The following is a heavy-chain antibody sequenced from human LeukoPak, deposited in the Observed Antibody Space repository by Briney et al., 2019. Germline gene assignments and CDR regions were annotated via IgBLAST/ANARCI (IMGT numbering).Heavy chain of an antibody. D-gene: IGHD3-10*01. Sequence: SETLSLTCTVSGGSFSSTSYYWGWNRQHPGKGLEWIGYIYYSGSTYYNPSLKSRVTISVDTSKNQFSLKLSSVTAADTAVYYCARALSSHYYGSGLDYWGQGTLVTVSS. V-gene: IGHV4-31*03. CDR2: IYYSGST. CDR3: ARALSSHYYGSGLDY. CDR1: GGSFSSTSYY. J-gene: IGHJ4*02.